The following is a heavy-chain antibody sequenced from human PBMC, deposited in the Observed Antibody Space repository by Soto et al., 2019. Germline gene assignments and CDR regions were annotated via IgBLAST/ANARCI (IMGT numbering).Heavy chain of an antibody. CDR2: INHSGST. CDR1: GGSFSGYY. CDR3: ARGRYCSSTSCYGYYMDV. J-gene: IGHJ6*03. D-gene: IGHD2-2*01. Sequence: QVQLQQWGAGLLKPSETLSLTCAVYGGSFSGYYWSWIRQPPGKGLELIGEINHSGSTNYNPSLKSRVTISVDKSKNQFSLKLSSVTAADTAVYYCARGRYCSSTSCYGYYMDVWGKGTTVTVSS. V-gene: IGHV4-34*01.